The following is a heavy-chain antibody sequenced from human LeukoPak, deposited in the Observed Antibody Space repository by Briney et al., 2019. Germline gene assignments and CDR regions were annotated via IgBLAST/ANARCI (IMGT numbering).Heavy chain of an antibody. J-gene: IGHJ3*02. CDR1: GNTFTGYF. Sequence: ASVKVSCKAPGNTFTGYFIHWVRQAPGQGFEWMGWNNPNSGGANYAQKFQGRVSMTRDTSINTAFMELSSLRSVGTAVYYCASLDAFDMWGQGTMVTVSS. CDR3: ASLDAFDM. V-gene: IGHV1-2*02. CDR2: NNPNSGGA.